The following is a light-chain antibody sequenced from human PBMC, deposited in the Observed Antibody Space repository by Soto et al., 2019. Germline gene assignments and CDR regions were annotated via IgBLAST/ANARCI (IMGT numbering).Light chain of an antibody. CDR1: SSNIGTNT. CDR3: AAWDVSLVV. Sequence: QSVLTQPPSASGTPGQRVTISCSGSSSNIGTNTVIWYQQLPGAAPKLLIYSDNQRPSGVPDRFSGSKSGTSASLAISGLQSEVEADYFCAAWDVSLVVFGGGPTLTVL. J-gene: IGLJ2*01. V-gene: IGLV1-44*01. CDR2: SDN.